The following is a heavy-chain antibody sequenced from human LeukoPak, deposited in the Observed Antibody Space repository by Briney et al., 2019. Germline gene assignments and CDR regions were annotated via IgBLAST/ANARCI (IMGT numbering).Heavy chain of an antibody. V-gene: IGHV4-34*01. CDR1: GGSFSGYY. D-gene: IGHD5-12*01. J-gene: IGHJ4*02. CDR3: ARGGYSGYGIPVGVGYFDY. Sequence: SETLSLTCAVYGGSFSGYYWSWIRQPPGKGLEWIGEINHSGSTNYNPSLKSRVTISVDTSKNQFSLKLSSVTAADTAVYYCARGGYSGYGIPVGVGYFDYWGQGTLVTVSS. CDR2: INHSGST.